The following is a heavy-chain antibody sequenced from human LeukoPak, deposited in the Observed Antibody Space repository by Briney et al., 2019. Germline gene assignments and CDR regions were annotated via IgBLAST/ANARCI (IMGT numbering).Heavy chain of an antibody. V-gene: IGHV3-21*01. CDR3: ARDLQDFDY. Sequence: GGSLRLSCVASGFAFNTYTMNWVRQAPGEGLQWVSSIRSDSNYISYADSLKGRFTISRDNAKNSLYLQMHSLRAEDTAVYYCARDLQDFDYWGQGTLVTVSS. CDR1: GFAFNTYT. J-gene: IGHJ4*02. CDR2: IRSDSNYI.